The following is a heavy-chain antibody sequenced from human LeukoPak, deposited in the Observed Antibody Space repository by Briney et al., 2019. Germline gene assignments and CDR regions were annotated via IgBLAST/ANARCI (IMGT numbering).Heavy chain of an antibody. CDR3: AREYGSGSYSSEFDY. Sequence: GASVKVSCKASGYTFTGYYMNWVRQAPGQGLEWMGWINPNSGATNYAQKFQGRVTMTRDTSISTTYMELSRLRSDDTAVYYCAREYGSGSYSSEFDYWGQGTLVTVSS. CDR1: GYTFTGYY. V-gene: IGHV1-2*02. D-gene: IGHD3-10*01. J-gene: IGHJ4*02. CDR2: INPNSGAT.